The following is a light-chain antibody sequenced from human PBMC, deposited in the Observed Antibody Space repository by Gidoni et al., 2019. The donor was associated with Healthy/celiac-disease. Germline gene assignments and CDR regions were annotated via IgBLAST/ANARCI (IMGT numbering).Light chain of an antibody. J-gene: IGKJ4*01. CDR3: QQSYSTPLT. Sequence: DIQMTQSPSSLSASVGDRVTITCRASQSISSYLNWYQQKPGKALKLLIYAASSLQSGVPSRFSGSGSGTDFTLTISSLQPEDFATYYCQQSYSTPLTFGGGTKVEI. V-gene: IGKV1-39*01. CDR1: QSISSY. CDR2: AAS.